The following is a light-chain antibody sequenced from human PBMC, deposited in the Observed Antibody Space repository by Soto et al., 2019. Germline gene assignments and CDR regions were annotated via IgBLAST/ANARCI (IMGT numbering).Light chain of an antibody. CDR2: GAS. Sequence: EIVLTQSPGTLSLSPGERATLSCRASQSVSSSYLAWYQQRPGQAPRLLIYGASSSATGVPDSFSGSGSGTDFTLTISRLEPEDFAVYYCQQYGSSPPFTFGPGTKVDV. CDR3: QQYGSSPPFT. J-gene: IGKJ3*01. CDR1: QSVSSSY. V-gene: IGKV3-20*01.